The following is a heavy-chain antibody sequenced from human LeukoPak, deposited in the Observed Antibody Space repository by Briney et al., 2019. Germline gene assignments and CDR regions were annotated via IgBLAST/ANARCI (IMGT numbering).Heavy chain of an antibody. V-gene: IGHV4-59*01. Sequence: PSETLSLTCTVSADSITNYYWRWIRQSPRKGLEWIGHVHYTGYTNYNPSLNSRLTISIDMSTSHFSLRLNSVTAADTAVYYCAAETLGYCASTSCSQHYFDPWGQGTLVAVSS. D-gene: IGHD2-2*01. CDR2: VHYTGYT. J-gene: IGHJ5*01. CDR3: AAETLGYCASTSCSQHYFDP. CDR1: ADSITNYY.